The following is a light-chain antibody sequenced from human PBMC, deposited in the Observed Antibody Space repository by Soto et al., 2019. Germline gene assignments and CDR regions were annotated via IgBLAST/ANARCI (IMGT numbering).Light chain of an antibody. CDR2: DAS. V-gene: IGKV1-5*01. Sequence: DIQMTQSPSTLSASVGDRVTITCRASQSISSWLAWYQQKPGKAPKLLIYDASSLESGVPSRFSGSGSGTEFTLTISSLQPDDFVTYYCQQYNSYSFFGQGTKLEIK. J-gene: IGKJ2*01. CDR3: QQYNSYSF. CDR1: QSISSW.